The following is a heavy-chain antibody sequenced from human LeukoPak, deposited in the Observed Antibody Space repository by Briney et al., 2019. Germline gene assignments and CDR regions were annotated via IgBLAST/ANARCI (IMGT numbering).Heavy chain of an antibody. J-gene: IGHJ4*02. D-gene: IGHD3-10*01. CDR2: INHSGNT. V-gene: IGHV4-34*01. CDR1: GGSFSGYY. CDR3: SRSTLIRRYYDGSGNYRRRSPSYFDN. Sequence: SETLSLTCAVYGGSFSGYYWSWIRQPPGKGLEWIGEINHSGNTNYNPSLKTPVTISVDTSKNQFSLKLTSVTAADTAVYYCSRSTLIRRYYDGSGNYRRRSPSYFDNWGQGTLVTVSS.